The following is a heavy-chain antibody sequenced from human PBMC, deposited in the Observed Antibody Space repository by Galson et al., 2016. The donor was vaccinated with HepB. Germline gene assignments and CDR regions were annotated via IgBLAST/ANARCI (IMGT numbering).Heavy chain of an antibody. CDR2: VYPGDSDT. V-gene: IGHV5-51*01. J-gene: IGHJ4*02. CDR3: ARDFGDNTFDF. Sequence: QSGAEVKKPGESLKISCKGSGYTFISYWIGWVRQMPGKGLEWMGIVYPGDSDTRYSPSFQGQVTMSADKSISTAYLQWSGLKASDSAVYYCARDFGDNTFDFWGQGTLVTVSS. D-gene: IGHD4-17*01. CDR1: GYTFISYW.